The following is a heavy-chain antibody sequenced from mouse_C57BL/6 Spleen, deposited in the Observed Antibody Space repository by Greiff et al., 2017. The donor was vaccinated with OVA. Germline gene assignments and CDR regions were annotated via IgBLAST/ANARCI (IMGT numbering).Heavy chain of an antibody. CDR2: IYPGSGST. CDR1: GYTFTSYW. Sequence: VQLQQPGAELVKPGASVKMSCKASGYTFTSYWITWVKQRPGQGLEWIGDIYPGSGSTNYNETFKSKATMTVDTSSSTAYMQLSSLTSEDSAVDYCARDYYDYDGFAYWGQGTLVTVSA. CDR3: ARDYYDYDGFAY. V-gene: IGHV1-55*01. D-gene: IGHD2-4*01. J-gene: IGHJ3*01.